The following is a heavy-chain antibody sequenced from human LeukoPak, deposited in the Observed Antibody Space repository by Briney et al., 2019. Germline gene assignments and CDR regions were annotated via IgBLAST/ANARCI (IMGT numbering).Heavy chain of an antibody. J-gene: IGHJ4*02. CDR3: VKDDGWVQYAN. Sequence: GGSLRLSCAASGFTFSSYSMNWVREAPGKGREWVSSISSSSSYIYYADSVKGRFTISRDNAKNSLYLQMNSLSAEDAAVYYCVKDDGWVQYANGGQGTLVTVSS. CDR1: GFTFSSYS. V-gene: IGHV3-21*04. CDR2: ISSSSSYI. D-gene: IGHD5-24*01.